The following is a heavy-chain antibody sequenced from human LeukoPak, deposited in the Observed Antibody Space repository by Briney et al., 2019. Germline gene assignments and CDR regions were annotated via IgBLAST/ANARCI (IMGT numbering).Heavy chain of an antibody. J-gene: IGHJ4*02. CDR1: GYTFTGYY. CDR3: ARDFNYYGSGSFPDY. Sequence: ASVKVSCKASGYTFTGYYMHWVRQAPGQGLEWMGWINPNSGGTNYAQKFQGRVTMTRDTSISTAYMELSRLRSDDTAVYYCARDFNYYGSGSFPDYWGQGTLVTVPS. V-gene: IGHV1-2*02. CDR2: INPNSGGT. D-gene: IGHD3-10*01.